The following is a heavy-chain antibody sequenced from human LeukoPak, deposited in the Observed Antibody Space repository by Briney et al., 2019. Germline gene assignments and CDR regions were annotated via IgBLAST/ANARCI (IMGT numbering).Heavy chain of an antibody. D-gene: IGHD3-22*01. J-gene: IGHJ4*02. V-gene: IGHV1-3*01. CDR3: ARSSSGYYGYYFDY. CDR2: INVGNGNT. Sequence: ASVKVSCKASGYTFTSYAMHWVRQAPGQRLEWMGWINVGNGNTKYSQKFQGRVTITRDTSASTAYMELSSLRSEDTAVYYCARSSSGYYGYYFDYWGQGTLVTVSS. CDR1: GYTFTSYA.